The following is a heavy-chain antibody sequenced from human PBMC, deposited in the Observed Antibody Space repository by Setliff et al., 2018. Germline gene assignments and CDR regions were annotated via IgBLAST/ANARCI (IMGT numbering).Heavy chain of an antibody. CDR3: ARDSQLGSYYFDS. V-gene: IGHV1-69*13. D-gene: IGHD1-1*01. CDR1: GDTLTTYA. Sequence: GASVKVSCKASGDTLTTYAIHWVRQAPGQGLEWMGMIIPIFGSPHYAQRFQDRVIITADVSTRTAYMDLSSLRSEDTAIYYCARDSQLGSYYFDSWGRGTLVTVSS. CDR2: IIPIFGSP. J-gene: IGHJ4*02.